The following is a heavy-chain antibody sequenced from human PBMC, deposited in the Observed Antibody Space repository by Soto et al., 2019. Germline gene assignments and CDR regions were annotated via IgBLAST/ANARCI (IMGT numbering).Heavy chain of an antibody. CDR1: GFTFITAG. V-gene: IGHV3-15*02. CDR2: IRRKTDGGTT. D-gene: IGHD6-13*01. J-gene: IGHJ3*02. CDR3: TTTRPGTNVFDN. Sequence: EVQLVESGGAWLGPGGSLGLPLAALGFTFITAGLNGFRRAPGKGLEYIGRIRRKTDGGTTEYAAPVEGRFTVSRDDSKNTLYLQMSGLKTEDTAVYYCTTTRPGTNVFDNWGQGTLVTVSS.